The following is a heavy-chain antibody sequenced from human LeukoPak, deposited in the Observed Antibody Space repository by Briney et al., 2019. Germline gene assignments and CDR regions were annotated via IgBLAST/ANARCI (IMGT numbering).Heavy chain of an antibody. CDR1: GGSISTYY. V-gene: IGHV4-59*01. J-gene: IGHJ4*02. Sequence: PSETLSLTCIVSGGSISTYYWSWIRQPPGKGLEWIGYTHYSGSTNYNPSLKSRLTISIDTSKNQFSLKLSSVTAADTAVYYCARGHCSSTCYYDYWGQGTLVTVSS. D-gene: IGHD2-2*01. CDR2: THYSGST. CDR3: ARGHCSSTCYYDY.